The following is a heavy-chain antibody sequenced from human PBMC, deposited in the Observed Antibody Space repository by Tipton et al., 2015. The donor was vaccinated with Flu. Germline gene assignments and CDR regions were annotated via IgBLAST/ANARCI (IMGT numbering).Heavy chain of an antibody. CDR1: GFDFSVYG. CDR3: ARDEGVVNYYFGMDV. CDR2: IWYDGSNI. J-gene: IGHJ6*01. V-gene: IGHV3-33*01. Sequence: SLRLSCKVSGFDFSVYGMHWVRQAPGKGLEWVAVIWYDGSNIHYADSVKGRFTISRDNSKNTLYLQMNGQRAEDTAVYYCARDEGVVNYYFGMDVWGQGTTVTVSS.